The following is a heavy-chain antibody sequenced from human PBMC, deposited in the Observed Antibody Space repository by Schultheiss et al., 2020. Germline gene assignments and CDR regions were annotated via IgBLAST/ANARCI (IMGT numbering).Heavy chain of an antibody. CDR2: INHSGST. CDR3: ARQDLLWFGEDYYYGMDV. J-gene: IGHJ6*02. V-gene: IGHV4-34*01. CDR1: GGSFSGYY. D-gene: IGHD3-10*01. Sequence: SQTLSLTCAVYGGSFSGYYWSWIRQPPGKGLEWIGEINHSGSTNYNPSLKSRVTISVDTSKNQFSLKLSSVTAADTAVYYCARQDLLWFGEDYYYGMDVWGQGTTVTVYS.